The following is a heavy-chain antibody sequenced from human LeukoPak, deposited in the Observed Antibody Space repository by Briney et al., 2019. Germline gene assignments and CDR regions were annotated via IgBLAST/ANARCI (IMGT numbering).Heavy chain of an antibody. D-gene: IGHD3-10*01. CDR3: ARGVWFGELLPYYFDY. J-gene: IGHJ4*02. CDR2: IYTSGST. V-gene: IGHV4-4*07. Sequence: PSETLSLTCTVSGGSISSYYWSWIRQPAGKGLEWIGRIYTSGSTNYNPSLKSRVTMSVDTSKNQFSLKLSSVTAADTAVYYCARGVWFGELLPYYFDYWGQGTLVTVSS. CDR1: GGSISSYY.